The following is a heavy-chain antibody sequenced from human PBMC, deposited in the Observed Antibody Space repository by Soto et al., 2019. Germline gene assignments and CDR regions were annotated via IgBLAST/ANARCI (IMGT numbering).Heavy chain of an antibody. J-gene: IGHJ1*01. V-gene: IGHV3-48*02. CDR2: ISSSGNTI. Sequence: GGSLRLSCAASGFTFSTYSMNWVRQAPGKXLEWVSYISSSGNTIYYADSMKGRFTISRDNAKNSLYLQMNSLRDEDTAVYYCARDYYCGSGYYEGVGHFLHWGQGTLVTVSS. D-gene: IGHD3-22*01. CDR3: ARDYYCGSGYYEGVGHFLH. CDR1: GFTFSTYS.